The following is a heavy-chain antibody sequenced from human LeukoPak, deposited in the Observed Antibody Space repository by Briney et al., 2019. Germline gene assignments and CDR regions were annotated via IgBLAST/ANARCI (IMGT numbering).Heavy chain of an antibody. J-gene: IGHJ4*02. CDR2: ISWNSGSI. V-gene: IGHV3-9*01. D-gene: IGHD1-14*01. CDR1: GFTFDDYA. Sequence: GGSLRLSCAASGFTFDDYAMHWVRQAPGKGLEWVSGISWNSGSIGYADSVKGRFTISRDNAKNSLYLQMNSLSAEDTALYYCAKIGMFDYWGQGTLVTVSS. CDR3: AKIGMFDY.